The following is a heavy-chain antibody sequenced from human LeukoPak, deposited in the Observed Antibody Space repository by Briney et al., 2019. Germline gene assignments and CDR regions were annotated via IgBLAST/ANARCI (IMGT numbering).Heavy chain of an antibody. CDR2: IKQDGSEK. Sequence: GGSLRLSCAASGFTFSNYWMIWVRQAPGQGLEWVANIKQDGSEKSHVDSVKGRFTISRDNAKNSLYLQMNSLRAEDTAVYYCARARTSGDEALAGNYWGQGTLVTVSS. D-gene: IGHD6-19*01. V-gene: IGHV3-7*01. J-gene: IGHJ4*02. CDR3: ARARTSGDEALAGNY. CDR1: GFTFSNYW.